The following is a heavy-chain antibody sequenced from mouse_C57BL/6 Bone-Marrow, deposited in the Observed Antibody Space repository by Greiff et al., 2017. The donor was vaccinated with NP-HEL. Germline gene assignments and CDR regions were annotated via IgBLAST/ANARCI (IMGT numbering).Heavy chain of an antibody. CDR1: GYTFTSYW. V-gene: IGHV1-69*01. CDR2: IDPSDSYT. Sequence: QQSCKASGYTFTSYWMHWVKQRPGQGLEWIGEIDPSDSYTNYNQKFKGKSTLTVDKSSSTAYMQLSSLTSEDSAVYYCARGRDYEFAYWGQGTLVTVSA. J-gene: IGHJ3*01. D-gene: IGHD2-4*01. CDR3: ARGRDYEFAY.